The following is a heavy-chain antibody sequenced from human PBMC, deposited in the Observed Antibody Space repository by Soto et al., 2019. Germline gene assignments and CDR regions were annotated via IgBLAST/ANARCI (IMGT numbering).Heavy chain of an antibody. Sequence: SGGSLRLSCAPSGFTPSSNAMGWVRQGPGKGLEWVAVVSIGGSTHYADSVRGRFTISRDNSKNTLSLQMNSLTAEDTAVYFCAKRRGAGGHFDYWGQGALVTVSS. CDR3: AKRRGAGGHFDY. V-gene: IGHV3-23*01. CDR2: VSIGGST. CDR1: GFTPSSNA. J-gene: IGHJ4*02. D-gene: IGHD2-15*01.